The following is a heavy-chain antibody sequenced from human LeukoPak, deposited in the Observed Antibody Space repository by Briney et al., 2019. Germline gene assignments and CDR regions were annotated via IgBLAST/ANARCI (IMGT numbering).Heavy chain of an antibody. V-gene: IGHV1-18*01. Sequence: ASVKVSCKASGYIFTSYGISWVRQAPGQGLEWMGWVSAYNGNTNYAQKLQGRVTMTTDTSTSTAYMELRSLRSDDTAVYYCARGVVPADPNYYYYYMDVWGKGTTVTISS. CDR1: GYIFTSYG. CDR3: ARGVVPADPNYYYYYMDV. D-gene: IGHD2-21*01. CDR2: VSAYNGNT. J-gene: IGHJ6*03.